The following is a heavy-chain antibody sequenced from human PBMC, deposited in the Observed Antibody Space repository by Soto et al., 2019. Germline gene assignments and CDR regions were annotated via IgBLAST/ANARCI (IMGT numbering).Heavy chain of an antibody. V-gene: IGHV3-23*01. CDR1: GFTFDNYA. CDR3: AKSGSSRRFYYYMDV. Sequence: GGSLRLSCAASGFTFDNYALSWVRQVPGKGLEWVSVISGNGGSTYYADSVKGRFTLSRDNSKDTLSLQMNSLRAEDTAVYYCAKSGSSRRFYYYMDVWGKGTTVTVSS. CDR2: ISGNGGST. J-gene: IGHJ6*03. D-gene: IGHD2-2*01.